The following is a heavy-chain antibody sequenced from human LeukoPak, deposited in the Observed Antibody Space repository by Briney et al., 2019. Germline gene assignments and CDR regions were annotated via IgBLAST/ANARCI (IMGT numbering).Heavy chain of an antibody. D-gene: IGHD2-2*01. J-gene: IGHJ3*02. Sequence: PSDTVSLTCALYGGSFRGYYWSWIRQPPAKGLEWIGEINHSESTNHNQSLNSRVTISVDTSKNQFSLKLSSVTAADTAVYYCARGSVNYCSSTSCSGAFDIWGQGTMVTVSS. CDR3: ARGSVNYCSSTSCSGAFDI. CDR2: INHSEST. CDR1: GGSFRGYY. V-gene: IGHV4-34*01.